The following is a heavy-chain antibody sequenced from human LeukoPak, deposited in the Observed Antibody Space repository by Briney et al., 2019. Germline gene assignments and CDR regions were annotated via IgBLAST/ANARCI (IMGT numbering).Heavy chain of an antibody. J-gene: IGHJ4*02. Sequence: GGSLRLSCAASGFTFSSYGMSWVRQAPGKGLEWVSAISGSGGSTYYADSVKGRFTISRDNSKNTLYLQMNSLRAEDTAVYYCAKTPERSSWFFDYWGQGTLVTVSS. CDR1: GFTFSSYG. CDR2: ISGSGGST. CDR3: AKTPERSSWFFDY. D-gene: IGHD6-13*01. V-gene: IGHV3-23*01.